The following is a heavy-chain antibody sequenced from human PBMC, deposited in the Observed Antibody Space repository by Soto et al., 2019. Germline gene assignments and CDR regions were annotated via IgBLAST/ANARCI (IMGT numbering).Heavy chain of an antibody. CDR2: IYYSGST. CDR1: GGSISSGDYY. CDR3: ARAFDILTRYYFDY. Sequence: PSETLSLTCTVSGGSISSGDYYWSWIRQPPGKGLEWIGYIYYSGSTYYNQSLKSRVTISVDTSKNQFSLKLSSVTAADTAVYYCARAFDILTRYYFDYWGQGTLVTVSS. V-gene: IGHV4-30-4*01. J-gene: IGHJ4*02. D-gene: IGHD3-9*01.